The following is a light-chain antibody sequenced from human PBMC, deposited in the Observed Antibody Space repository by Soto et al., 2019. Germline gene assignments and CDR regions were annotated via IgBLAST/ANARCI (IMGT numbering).Light chain of an antibody. J-gene: IGKJ4*01. CDR3: LQTFTTHIT. CDR2: SSS. CDR1: QNIADY. V-gene: IGKV1-39*01. Sequence: DIQMTQSPSSLSASAGDTVTITCRASQNIADYPGWYQQKPGKAPKLLMYSSSILHDGVSSRFSGDGSGTAFTLTITGLQPEDFATYYCLQTFTTHITFGGGTTVEVK.